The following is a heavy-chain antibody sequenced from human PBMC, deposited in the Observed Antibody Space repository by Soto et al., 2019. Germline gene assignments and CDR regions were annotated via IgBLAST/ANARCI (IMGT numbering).Heavy chain of an antibody. D-gene: IGHD6-13*01. Sequence: QVQLQESGPGLVKPSQTLSLTCTVSGGSISSGGYYWSWIRQHPGKGLEWIGYISYSGSTYYNPSLKSRVTISVDTSKDQFSLKLSSVTASDTAVYHCAREGAGPKGSSSWPDDAFDIWGQGTMVTVSS. CDR1: GGSISSGGYY. CDR3: AREGAGPKGSSSWPDDAFDI. J-gene: IGHJ3*02. V-gene: IGHV4-31*03. CDR2: ISYSGST.